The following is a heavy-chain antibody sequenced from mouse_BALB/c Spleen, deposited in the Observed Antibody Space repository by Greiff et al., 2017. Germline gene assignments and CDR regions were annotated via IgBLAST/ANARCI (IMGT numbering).Heavy chain of an antibody. J-gene: IGHJ2*01. CDR2: ISYDGSN. D-gene: IGHD1-1*01. CDR3: ATAGSTLYFDY. CDR1: GYSITSGYY. V-gene: IGHV3-6*02. Sequence: EVQLQESGPGLVKPSQSLSLTCSVTGYSITSGYYWNWIRQFPGNKLEWMGYISYDGSNNYNPSLKNRISITRDTSKNQFFLKLNSVTTEDTATYYCATAGSTLYFDYWGQGTTLTVSS.